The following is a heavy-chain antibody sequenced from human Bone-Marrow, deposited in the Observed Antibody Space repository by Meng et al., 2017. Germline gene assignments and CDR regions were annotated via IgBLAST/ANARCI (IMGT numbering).Heavy chain of an antibody. CDR3: ARVRVRYGDDFSGYYLYYVDY. CDR1: GSTFSSYA. Sequence: GGSLRPSCAASGSTFSSYAMNWVRQAPGKGLEWVSYISSSGRTINYAASVKGRFTIPRDKAKNSLYLKMNSLRAEDTAVYYFARVRVRYGDDFSGYYLYYVDYWGQGTLVTVSS. V-gene: IGHV3-48*03. D-gene: IGHD3-22*01. CDR2: ISSSGRTI. J-gene: IGHJ4*02.